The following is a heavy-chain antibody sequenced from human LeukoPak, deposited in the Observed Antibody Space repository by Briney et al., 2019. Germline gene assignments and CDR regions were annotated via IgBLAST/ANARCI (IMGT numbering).Heavy chain of an antibody. Sequence: ASVKVSCKASGYTFTSYYMHWVRQAPGQGLEWMGIINPSGGSTSYAQKFQGRVTMTRDMSTSTVYMELSSLRSDDTAVYYCARGGDYYDSSGYYDDAFDIWGQGTMVTVSS. CDR3: ARGGDYYDSSGYYDDAFDI. J-gene: IGHJ3*02. D-gene: IGHD3-22*01. V-gene: IGHV1-46*01. CDR1: GYTFTSYY. CDR2: INPSGGST.